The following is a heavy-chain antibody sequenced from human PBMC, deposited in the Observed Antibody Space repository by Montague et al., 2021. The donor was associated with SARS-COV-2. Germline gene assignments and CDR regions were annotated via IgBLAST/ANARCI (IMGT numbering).Heavy chain of an antibody. CDR1: GGSLGTSGYY. CDR2: MYYSGST. D-gene: IGHD5-24*01. J-gene: IGHJ4*02. CDR3: ARGLDGYNWGY. Sequence: SETLSLTCTVSGGSLGTSGYYWGWIRQPPGKGLEWIGSMYYSGSTHYNPSLKSRVTVSVETSNNQFFLKLSSVTAADTAFYYCARGLDGYNWGYWGQGTLVTVSS. V-gene: IGHV4-39*01.